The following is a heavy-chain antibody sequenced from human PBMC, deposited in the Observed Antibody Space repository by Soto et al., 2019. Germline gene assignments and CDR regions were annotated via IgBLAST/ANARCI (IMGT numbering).Heavy chain of an antibody. CDR2: TYYRSKWYS. J-gene: IGHJ6*02. D-gene: IGHD3-10*01. CDR3: AREGYYSGSEGYSPPRYYGSDA. V-gene: IGHV6-1*01. CDR1: GDSVSSYSVV. Sequence: SQTLSLTCSISGDSVSSYSVVWNWIRQSPSGGLEWLGRTYYRSKWYSEYAISVQSRITVNADTSKNQVSLQLDSVTPDDTAVYYCAREGYYSGSEGYSPPRYYGSDAWGQGTAVTVSS.